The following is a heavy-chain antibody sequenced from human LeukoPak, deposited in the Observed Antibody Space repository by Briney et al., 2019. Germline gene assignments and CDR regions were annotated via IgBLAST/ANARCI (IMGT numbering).Heavy chain of an antibody. CDR3: TRQDERLARDY. Sequence: PGGSLRLSCAASGFIFSGSTMHWVRQASGKGLEWVGRIRSKANSYATAYAASVKGRFTISRDDSKNTAYLQMNSLKTEDTAVYYCTRQDERLARDYWGQGTLVTVSS. V-gene: IGHV3-73*01. CDR2: IRSKANSYAT. CDR1: GFIFSGST. J-gene: IGHJ4*02. D-gene: IGHD6-25*01.